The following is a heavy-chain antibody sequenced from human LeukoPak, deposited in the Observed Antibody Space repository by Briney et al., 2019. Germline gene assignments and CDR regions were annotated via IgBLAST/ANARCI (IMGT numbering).Heavy chain of an antibody. CDR1: GGSISSYY. CDR3: ARDSRDLGNYGMDV. CDR2: IYYSGST. V-gene: IGHV4-59*01. Sequence: SETLSLTCTVSGGSISSYYWSWIRQPPGKGLEWIGYIYYSGSTNYNPSLKSRVTILVDTSKNQFSLKLSSVTAADTAVYYCARDSRDLGNYGMDVWGQGTTVTVSS. J-gene: IGHJ6*02. D-gene: IGHD1-26*01.